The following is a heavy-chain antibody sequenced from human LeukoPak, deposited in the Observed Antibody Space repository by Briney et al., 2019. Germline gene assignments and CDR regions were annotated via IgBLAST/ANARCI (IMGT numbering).Heavy chain of an antibody. V-gene: IGHV3-23*01. CDR3: AKDFVRYNIQFDY. CDR2: ISGGGAGT. CDR1: GLSFSFYA. D-gene: IGHD1-1*01. J-gene: IGHJ4*02. Sequence: PGGSLRLSCAASGLSFSFYAMSWVRQAPGKGLEWVSSISGGGAGTYYADSVRGRFTISRDNSENTLYLQMNSLRAEDTALYYRAKDFVRYNIQFDYWGQGALVTVSS.